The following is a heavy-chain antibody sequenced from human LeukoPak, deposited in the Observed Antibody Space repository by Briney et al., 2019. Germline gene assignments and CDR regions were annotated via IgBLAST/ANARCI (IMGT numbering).Heavy chain of an antibody. D-gene: IGHD6-6*01. CDR2: IKQDGSQR. J-gene: IGHJ4*02. Sequence: GGSLRLSCTASGFTFSDYWMTWVRQPPGRGPGWGANIKQDGSQRYYVDSVRGRFTISRDNAKNSLFLQMNGLRAQDTAVYYCARRGGSSSRRSPIDYWGQGTLVTVSS. CDR3: ARRGGSSSRRSPIDY. CDR1: GFTFSDYW. V-gene: IGHV3-7*01.